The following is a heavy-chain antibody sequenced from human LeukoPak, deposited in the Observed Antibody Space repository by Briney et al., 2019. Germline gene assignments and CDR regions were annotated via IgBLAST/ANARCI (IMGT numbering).Heavy chain of an antibody. CDR1: GYSIRSGLF. J-gene: IGHJ4*02. Sequence: SETLSLTCTVSGYSIRSGLFWGWIRQPPGKGLECVASISHSGTTFYNSSLSSRLSISIDTSRNQFSLKLTSVTAADTAVYYCVRLQCTGNICQKPFDFWGPGTLVTVSS. CDR2: ISHSGTT. D-gene: IGHD2-8*02. V-gene: IGHV4-38-2*02. CDR3: VRLQCTGNICQKPFDF.